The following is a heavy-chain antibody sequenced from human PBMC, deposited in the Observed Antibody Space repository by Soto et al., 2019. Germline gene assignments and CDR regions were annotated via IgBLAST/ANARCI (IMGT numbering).Heavy chain of an antibody. CDR1: GFTFSSYA. Sequence: GGSLRLSCAASGFTFSSYAMSWVRQAPGKGLEWVSAISGSGGSTYYADSVKGRFTISRDNSKNTLYLQMISLRAEDTAVYYCAKREVTTGYYYYYMDVWGKGTTVTVSS. CDR3: AKREVTTGYYYYYMDV. CDR2: ISGSGGST. J-gene: IGHJ6*03. D-gene: IGHD4-17*01. V-gene: IGHV3-23*01.